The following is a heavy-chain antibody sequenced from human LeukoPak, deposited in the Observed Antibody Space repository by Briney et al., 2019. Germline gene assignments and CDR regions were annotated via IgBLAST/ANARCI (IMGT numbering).Heavy chain of an antibody. CDR3: ARDRLVPAAYYFDY. Sequence: GGSLRLSCAASVFTVSSYAMHWVRQAPGKGLEWGAVISYDGSNKYYADSVKGRFTISRDNSKNTLYLQMNSLRAEDTAAYYCARDRLVPAAYYFDYWGQGTLVTVSS. J-gene: IGHJ4*02. CDR1: VFTVSSYA. D-gene: IGHD2-2*01. V-gene: IGHV3-30-3*01. CDR2: ISYDGSNK.